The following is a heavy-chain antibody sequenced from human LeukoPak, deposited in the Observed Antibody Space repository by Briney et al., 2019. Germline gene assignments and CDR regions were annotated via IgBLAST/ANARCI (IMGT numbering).Heavy chain of an antibody. V-gene: IGHV3-15*01. CDR1: GFTFSNAR. D-gene: IGHD1-26*01. CDR3: TRIIKSGSFDY. J-gene: IGHJ4*02. Sequence: GGSLRLSCAASGFTFSNARMNWVRQAPGKGLEWVGRIKSKTDGGTTDYAAPVKGRFTISRDDSSNTLFLQMNSLKTEDTALYYCTRIIKSGSFDYWAKGTLVTVSS. CDR2: IKSKTDGGTT.